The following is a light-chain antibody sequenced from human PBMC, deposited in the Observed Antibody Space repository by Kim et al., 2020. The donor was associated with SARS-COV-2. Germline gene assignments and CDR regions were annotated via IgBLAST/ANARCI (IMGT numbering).Light chain of an antibody. Sequence: QSALTQLASVSGSPGQSITIPCTGTSSDVGRYDYVCWYQHLPGKAPKLILYDVTRRPSGVSDRFSGSKSGNTASLTISGLQARDEAAHYCSSFTTTTTLVFGGGTQLTVL. CDR3: SSFTTTTTLV. CDR2: DVT. CDR1: SSDVGRYDY. J-gene: IGLJ2*01. V-gene: IGLV2-14*03.